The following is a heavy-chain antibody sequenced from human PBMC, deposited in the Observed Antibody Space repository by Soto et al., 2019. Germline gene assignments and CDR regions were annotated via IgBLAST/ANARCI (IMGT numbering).Heavy chain of an antibody. J-gene: IGHJ6*03. V-gene: IGHV4-59*01. CDR3: AAFRAYYYYMDV. D-gene: IGHD3-3*02. CDR1: GGSISSYY. CDR2: IHYSGRT. Sequence: SETLSLTCTVSGGSISSYYWSWIRQPPGKGLECIGYIHYSGRTKYNPSLKSRVTISADTSKNQFSLKLSSVTAADTAVYYCAAFRAYYYYMDVWGKGTTVTVSS.